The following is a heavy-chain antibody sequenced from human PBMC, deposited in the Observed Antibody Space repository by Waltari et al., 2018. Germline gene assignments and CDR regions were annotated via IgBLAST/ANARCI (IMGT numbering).Heavy chain of an antibody. V-gene: IGHV1-69*01. CDR3: ARGGHYCGGDCYPFDY. CDR2: IIPIFGTA. CDR1: GGTFSSYA. J-gene: IGHJ4*02. D-gene: IGHD2-21*02. Sequence: QVQLVQSGAEVKKPGSSVKVSCKASGGTFSSYAIRWLRQAPGQGLEWMGGIIPIFGTANYAQKFQGRVTITADESTSTAYMELSSLRSEDTAVYYCARGGHYCGGDCYPFDYWGQGTLVTVSS.